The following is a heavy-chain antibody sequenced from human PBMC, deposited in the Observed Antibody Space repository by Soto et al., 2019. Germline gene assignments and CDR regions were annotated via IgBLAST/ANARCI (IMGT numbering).Heavy chain of an antibody. J-gene: IGHJ4*02. Sequence: QVQLVESGGGVVQPGRSLRLSCAASGFTFSSYGMHWVRQAPGKGLEWVAVISYDGSNKYYADSVKGRFTISRDNSKNTLYLQMNRLRAEDTAVYYGAIYSSRGSPLDYWGQGTPVTVAS. V-gene: IGHV3-30*03. CDR2: ISYDGSNK. CDR3: AIYSSRGSPLDY. CDR1: GFTFSSYG. D-gene: IGHD6-19*01.